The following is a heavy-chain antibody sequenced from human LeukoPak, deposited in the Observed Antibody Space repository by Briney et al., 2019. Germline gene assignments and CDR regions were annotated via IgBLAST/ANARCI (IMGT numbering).Heavy chain of an antibody. J-gene: IGHJ4*02. CDR1: GGYISSGSYY. CDR2: IYTSGST. D-gene: IGHD7-27*01. Sequence: PSETLSLTCTVSGGYISSGSYYWSWIRQPAGKGLEWIGRIYTSGSTNYNPSLKSRVTISVDTSKNQFSLKLSSVTAADTAVYYCARTGDKGPLFDYWGQGTLVTVSS. CDR3: ARTGDKGPLFDY. V-gene: IGHV4-61*02.